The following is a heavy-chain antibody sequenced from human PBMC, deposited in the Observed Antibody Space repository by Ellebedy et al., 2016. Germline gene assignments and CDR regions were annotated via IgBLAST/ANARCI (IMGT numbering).Heavy chain of an antibody. D-gene: IGHD2-21*01. Sequence: SETLSLXCAVYGGSFSGYYWSWIRQPPGKGLEWIGEINHSGSTNYNPSLKSRVTISVDTSKNQFSLKLSSVTAADTAVYYCARQHIVVVIATSFDYWGQGTLVTVSS. CDR2: INHSGST. CDR1: GGSFSGYY. V-gene: IGHV4-34*01. CDR3: ARQHIVVVIATSFDY. J-gene: IGHJ4*02.